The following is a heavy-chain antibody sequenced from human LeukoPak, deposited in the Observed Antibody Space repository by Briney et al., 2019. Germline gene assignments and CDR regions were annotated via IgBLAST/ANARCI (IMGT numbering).Heavy chain of an antibody. D-gene: IGHD5-12*01. CDR2: IYYSGST. CDR1: GDSISSYS. Sequence: SETLSLTCSFSGDSISSYSWSWIRQPTGKGLEWIGYIYYSGSTNYNPSLQSRVTISIDTAKNQFSLRLTSVTAADSAVYYCVRGANLWGQGILVTVSS. V-gene: IGHV4-59*01. J-gene: IGHJ5*02. CDR3: VRGANL.